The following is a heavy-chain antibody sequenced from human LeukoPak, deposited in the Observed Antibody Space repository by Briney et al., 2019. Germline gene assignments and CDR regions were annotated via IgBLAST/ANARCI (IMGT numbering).Heavy chain of an antibody. CDR3: ARDPQETQDIVVVPAAQTHGWFDP. CDR2: IRYDGSNK. J-gene: IGHJ5*02. Sequence: GGSLRLSCAASGFTFSSYGMHWVRQAPGKGLEWVAFIRYDGSNKYYADSVKGRFTISRDNSKNTLYLQMGSLRAEDMAVYYCARDPQETQDIVVVPAAQTHGWFDPWGQGTLVTVSS. CDR1: GFTFSSYG. D-gene: IGHD2-2*01. V-gene: IGHV3-30*02.